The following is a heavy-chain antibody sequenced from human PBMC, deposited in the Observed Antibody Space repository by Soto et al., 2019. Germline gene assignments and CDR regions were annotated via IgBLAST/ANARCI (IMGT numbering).Heavy chain of an antibody. D-gene: IGHD3-22*01. Sequence: QVTLKESGPVLVKPTETLTLTCTVSGFSLSNARMGVSWIRQPPGKALEWLAHIFSNDEKSYSKSLKSRLTISKDTSKSQVVLTMTNMDPVDTATYYCARIEEDYYDSSGYYYRYYDLWGRGTLVTVSS. CDR1: GFSLSNARMG. J-gene: IGHJ2*01. CDR2: IFSNDEK. V-gene: IGHV2-26*01. CDR3: ARIEEDYYDSSGYYYRYYDL.